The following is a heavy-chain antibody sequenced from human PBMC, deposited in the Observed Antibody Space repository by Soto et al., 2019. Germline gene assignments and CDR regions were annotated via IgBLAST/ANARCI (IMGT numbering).Heavy chain of an antibody. CDR1: GFTFSSYA. CDR3: ARGTMIPVNWYFDL. J-gene: IGHJ2*01. CDR2: ISYDGSNK. Sequence: QVQLVESGGGVVQPGRSLRLSCAASGFTFSSYAMHWVRQAPGKGLEWVAVISYDGSNKYYADSVKGRFTISRDNSKNKLYLQMNSLRAEDTAVYYCARGTMIPVNWYFDLWGRGTLVTVSS. V-gene: IGHV3-30-3*01. D-gene: IGHD3-22*01.